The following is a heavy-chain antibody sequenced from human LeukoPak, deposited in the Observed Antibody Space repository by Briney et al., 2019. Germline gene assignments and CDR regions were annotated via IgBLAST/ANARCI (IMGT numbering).Heavy chain of an antibody. CDR3: ARQISRDGYLF. CDR1: GYTFTNYA. J-gene: IGHJ4*02. CDR2: INAGNGNT. D-gene: IGHD5-24*01. Sequence: ASVTVSCTASGYTFTNYAMHWVRQAPGQRLEWMGWINAGNGNTKYSQKFQGRVTITRDTSASTAYMELSSLRSEDTAVYYCARQISRDGYLFWGQGTLVTVSS. V-gene: IGHV1-3*01.